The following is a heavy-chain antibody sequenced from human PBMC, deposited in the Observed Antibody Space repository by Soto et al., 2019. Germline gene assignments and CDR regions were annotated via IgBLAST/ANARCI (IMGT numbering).Heavy chain of an antibody. Sequence: KASETLSLTCAVYGGSFSGYYWSWIRQPPGKGLEWIGEINHSGSTNYNPSLKSRVTISVDTSKNQFSLKLSSVTAADTAVYYCARGRMVRGVPTHTTTGYYGMDVWGQGTTVTVSS. CDR3: ARGRMVRGVPTHTTTGYYGMDV. D-gene: IGHD3-10*01. CDR2: INHSGST. J-gene: IGHJ6*02. CDR1: GGSFSGYY. V-gene: IGHV4-34*01.